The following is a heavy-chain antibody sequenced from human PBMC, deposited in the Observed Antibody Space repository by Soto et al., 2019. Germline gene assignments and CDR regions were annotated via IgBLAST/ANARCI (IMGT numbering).Heavy chain of an antibody. J-gene: IGHJ4*02. D-gene: IGHD2-2*01. CDR3: AKDGARDCSSTSCYSIDY. Sequence: GGSLRLSCAASGFTFSSYGMHWVRQAPGKGLEWVAVISYDGSNKYYADSVKGRFTISRDNSKNTLYLQMNSLRAEDTAVYYCAKDGARDCSSTSCYSIDYWGQGTLVTVSS. CDR2: ISYDGSNK. CDR1: GFTFSSYG. V-gene: IGHV3-30*18.